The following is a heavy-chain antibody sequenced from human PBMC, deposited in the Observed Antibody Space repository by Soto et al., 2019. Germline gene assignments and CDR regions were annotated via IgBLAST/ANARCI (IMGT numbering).Heavy chain of an antibody. D-gene: IGHD4-4*01. Sequence: EVHLLESGGGLVQPGESLRLSCAASGFTFSTNGMSWVRQAPGKGLEWVSGISIRGDITYYADSVKGRFTISSDNYKDTQYQRMSSLKAEDTAVYYCAKDRLPTVPWGQGTLVTVSS. CDR2: ISIRGDIT. V-gene: IGHV3-23*01. CDR1: GFTFSTNG. CDR3: AKDRLPTVP. J-gene: IGHJ5*02.